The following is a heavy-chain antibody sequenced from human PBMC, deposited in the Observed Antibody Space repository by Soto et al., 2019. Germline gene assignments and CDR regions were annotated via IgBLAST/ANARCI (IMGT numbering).Heavy chain of an antibody. CDR3: ARAYYDSSGYPY. CDR1: GFTFSSYA. J-gene: IGHJ4*02. D-gene: IGHD3-22*01. CDR2: ISYDGSNK. V-gene: IGHV3-30-3*01. Sequence: GGSLRLSCAASGFTFSSYAMHWVRQAPGKGLEWVAVISYDGSNKYYADSVKGRFTISRDNSKNTLYLQMNSLRAEDTAVYYCARAYYDSSGYPYWGQGTLVTVSS.